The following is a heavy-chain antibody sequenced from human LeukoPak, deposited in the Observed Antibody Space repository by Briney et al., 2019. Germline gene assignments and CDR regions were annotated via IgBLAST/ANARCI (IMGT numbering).Heavy chain of an antibody. CDR1: GFTFSSYA. J-gene: IGHJ6*02. CDR3: AKGYSSGWYNGMDV. V-gene: IGHV3-9*01. Sequence: GGSLRLSCAASGFTFSSYAMSWVRQAPGKGLEWVSGISWNSGSIGYADSVKGRFTISRDNAKNSLYLQMNSLRAEDTALYYCAKGYSSGWYNGMDVWGQGTTVTVSS. D-gene: IGHD6-19*01. CDR2: ISWNSGSI.